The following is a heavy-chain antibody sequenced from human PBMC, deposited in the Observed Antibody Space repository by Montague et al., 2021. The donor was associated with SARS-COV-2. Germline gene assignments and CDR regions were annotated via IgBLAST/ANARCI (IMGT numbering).Heavy chain of an antibody. CDR2: MYYSGST. Sequence: SETLSLTCTVSGGSISSSNYYWGWIRQPPGKGLDWIGYMYYSGSTYYNPSLKSRVTISIDTSKNQFSLKLSSVTAADTAVYYCARDDIVLQGVTKGMDVWGQGTTVTVSS. V-gene: IGHV4-39*07. CDR1: GGSISSSNYY. J-gene: IGHJ6*02. D-gene: IGHD3-10*01. CDR3: ARDDIVLQGVTKGMDV.